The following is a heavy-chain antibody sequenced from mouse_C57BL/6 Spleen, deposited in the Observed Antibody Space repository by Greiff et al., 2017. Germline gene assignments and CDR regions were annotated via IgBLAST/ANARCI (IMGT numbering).Heavy chain of an antibody. Sequence: QVQLQQPGAELVRPGTSVKLSCKASGYTFTSYWMHWVKQRPGQGLEWIGVIDPSDSYTNYNQKFKGKATLTVDTSSSTAYMQRSSLTSEDSAVYYCARELHYFDYWGQGTTLTVSS. CDR1: GYTFTSYW. CDR2: IDPSDSYT. V-gene: IGHV1-59*01. J-gene: IGHJ2*01. CDR3: ARELHYFDY. D-gene: IGHD4-1*01.